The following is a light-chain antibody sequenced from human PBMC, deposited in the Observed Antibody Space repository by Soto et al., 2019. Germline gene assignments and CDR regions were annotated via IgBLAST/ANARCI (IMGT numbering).Light chain of an antibody. V-gene: IGKV1-5*03. J-gene: IGKJ1*01. CDR1: QSISNW. CDR3: QQDSDYWT. CDR2: KAS. Sequence: DIQMTQSPSTLSASVGDRVTITCRASQSISNWLAWYQQKPGTAPNLLIYKASTLQGGVPSRFSGSGSGTEFTLTGNGPLPVSSATYYCQQDSDYWTSGQGAKVEIK.